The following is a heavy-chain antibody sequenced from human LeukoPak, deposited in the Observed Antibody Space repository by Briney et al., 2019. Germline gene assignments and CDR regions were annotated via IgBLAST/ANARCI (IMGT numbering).Heavy chain of an antibody. CDR3: ARSQNYYGSGDY. CDR2: IYYTGKT. CDR1: GDSVSNGNYY. V-gene: IGHV4-61*03. Sequence: KPSETLSLTRTVSGDSVSNGNYYWSWLRQPPGKALEWIGYIYYTGKTYYNPSLEGRVTILVDTSRNHFSVKLSSVTAADTAVYYCARSQNYYGSGDYWSQGTLVTVSS. D-gene: IGHD3-10*01. J-gene: IGHJ4*02.